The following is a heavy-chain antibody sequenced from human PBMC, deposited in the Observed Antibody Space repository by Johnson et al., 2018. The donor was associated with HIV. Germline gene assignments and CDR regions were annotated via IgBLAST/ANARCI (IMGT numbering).Heavy chain of an antibody. J-gene: IGHJ3*02. V-gene: IGHV3-30-3*01. Sequence: QVQLVESGGGVVQPGRSLRLSCAASGFTFSSYAMHWVRQAPGKGLEWVAVISYDGSNKYYADYVKGRFTLSRDNSKNTLYLQMNSLRAEDTAVYYCARQYRNSGSRTGAFDIWGQGTMVTVSS. CDR2: ISYDGSNK. CDR1: GFTFSSYA. CDR3: ARQYRNSGSRTGAFDI. D-gene: IGHD1-26*01.